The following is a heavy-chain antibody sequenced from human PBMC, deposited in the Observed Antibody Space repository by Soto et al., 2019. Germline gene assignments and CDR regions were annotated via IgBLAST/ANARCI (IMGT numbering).Heavy chain of an antibody. J-gene: IGHJ6*02. D-gene: IGHD6-19*01. Sequence: GASLKVSCKASGGTFSSYAISWVRQAPGQGLEWMGGIIPIFGTANYAQKFQGRVTITADKSTSTAYMELSSLRSEDTAVYYCARRGPRSIEVAGPPGGYDYYGLDVWGQATTVTVSS. CDR3: ARRGPRSIEVAGPPGGYDYYGLDV. CDR1: GGTFSSYA. CDR2: IIPIFGTA. V-gene: IGHV1-69*06.